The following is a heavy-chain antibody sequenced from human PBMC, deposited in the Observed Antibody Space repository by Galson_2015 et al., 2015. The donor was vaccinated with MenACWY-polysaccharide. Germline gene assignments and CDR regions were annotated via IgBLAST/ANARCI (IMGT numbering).Heavy chain of an antibody. D-gene: IGHD6-19*01. J-gene: IGHJ4*02. CDR1: GGSVGSSRYS. CDR3: ARNCNPWYSSLPYYFDY. CDR2: FYYSGST. Sequence: VKASETLSLTCTVSGGSVGSSRYSWGWIRQPPGKGLEWIGSFYYSGSTYYNPSLKSRVTISVDTSKNQFSLNLNSVTASDTAVYYCARNCNPWYSSLPYYFDYWGQGTLVTVSS. V-gene: IGHV4-39*01.